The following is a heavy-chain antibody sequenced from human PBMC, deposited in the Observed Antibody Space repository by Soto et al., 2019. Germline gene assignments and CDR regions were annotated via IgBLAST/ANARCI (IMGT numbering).Heavy chain of an antibody. CDR2: ISGNGGST. V-gene: IGHV3-23*01. D-gene: IGHD2-2*01. CDR3: AKGYCRFTSCYYFVY. J-gene: IGHJ4*02. CDR1: GFTFSSYA. Sequence: PGGSLILSCTASGFTFSSYAMSWVRQGPGKGLEWVSSISGNGGSTYYADSVKGRFTISRDNSKNTLYLQMSSLRAEDTAVYYCAKGYCRFTSCYYFVYWGQGALVTVS.